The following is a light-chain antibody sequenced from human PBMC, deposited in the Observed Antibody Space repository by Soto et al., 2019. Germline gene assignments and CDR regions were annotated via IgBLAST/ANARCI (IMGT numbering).Light chain of an antibody. CDR2: DAS. V-gene: IGKV3-11*01. Sequence: EIVLTQSPATLSLSPGERATLSCRASQSVSSYLAWYQQKPGQAPRLLIYDASNGATGIPARFSCSGSGTDFTLSIGSLEPEDFAVDYCQQRSNRPPTFGQGTKLESK. CDR1: QSVSSY. CDR3: QQRSNRPPT. J-gene: IGKJ2*01.